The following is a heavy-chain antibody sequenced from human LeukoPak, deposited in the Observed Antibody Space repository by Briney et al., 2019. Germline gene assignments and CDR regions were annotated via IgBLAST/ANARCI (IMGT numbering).Heavy chain of an antibody. CDR1: GGSFSGYY. V-gene: IGHV4-34*01. D-gene: IGHD6-6*01. J-gene: IGHJ4*02. CDR3: ARGQYSSSPVSDL. Sequence: KASETLSLTCAVYGGSFSGYYWSWIRQPPGKGLEWIGEINHSGSTKYNPSLKSRVTISEDTSKHQFSLKLSSVTAADTAVYYCARGQYSSSPVSDLCGQGTLVTVSS. CDR2: INHSGST.